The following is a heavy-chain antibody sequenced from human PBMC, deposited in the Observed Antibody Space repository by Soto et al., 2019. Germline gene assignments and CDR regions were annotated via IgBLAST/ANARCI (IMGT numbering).Heavy chain of an antibody. D-gene: IGHD3-22*01. CDR3: ARSPDSSGYYPRWYYYGMDV. V-gene: IGHV4-30-2*01. CDR1: GGSIGCRGCC. CDR2: IYHSGST. J-gene: IGHJ6*02. Sequence: SETLPLTCAVSGGSIGCRGCCRSLIQQPPGEGLEWIGEIYHSGSTNYNPSLKSRVTISVDKSKNQFSLKLSSVTAADTAVYYCARSPDSSGYYPRWYYYGMDVWGQGTTVTVSS.